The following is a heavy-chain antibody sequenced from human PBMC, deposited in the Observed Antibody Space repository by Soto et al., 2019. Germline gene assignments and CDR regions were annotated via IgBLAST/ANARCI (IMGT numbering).Heavy chain of an antibody. CDR2: IYRGGST. V-gene: IGHV4-59*11. Sequence: SETLSLTCSVSGDSIVNLYWSWILQPLGKGLEWIGYIYRGGSTKYNPSLKSRLTMSADTFKNQFSLKLTSVTAADTAVYYCARTLEYGHMDFWGNGTSVTVSS. CDR1: GDSIVNLY. D-gene: IGHD4-17*01. J-gene: IGHJ6*03. CDR3: ARTLEYGHMDF.